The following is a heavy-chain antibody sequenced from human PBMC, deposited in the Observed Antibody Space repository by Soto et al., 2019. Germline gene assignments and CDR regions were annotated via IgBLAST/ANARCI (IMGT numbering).Heavy chain of an antibody. Sequence: EVHLLESGGGVVQPGGSLRLSCVASGFNFKKFAMAWVRQAPGEGLEWVSGISCCGGSTSYADSVKGRFSIARDAAKNTLSLQMNSLRVEDTARYYCAKADGEQWLVPHLDNWGQGTLVTVS. CDR2: ISCCGGST. V-gene: IGHV3-23*01. D-gene: IGHD6-19*01. J-gene: IGHJ4*02. CDR3: AKADGEQWLVPHLDN. CDR1: GFNFKKFA.